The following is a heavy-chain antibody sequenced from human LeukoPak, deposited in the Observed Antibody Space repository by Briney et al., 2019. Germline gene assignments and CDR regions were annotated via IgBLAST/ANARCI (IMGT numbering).Heavy chain of an antibody. CDR2: ISGSGGST. Sequence: GGSLRLSCAASGFTFTTYAMSWVRQARGKGLEWVSSISGSGGSTYYADSVKGRFTISRDNSKNTLYLQMNSLRAEDTAVYYCAKHTSYYYYYMDVWGKGTTVTVSS. V-gene: IGHV3-23*01. CDR3: AKHTSYYYYYMDV. J-gene: IGHJ6*03. D-gene: IGHD3-3*01. CDR1: GFTFTTYA.